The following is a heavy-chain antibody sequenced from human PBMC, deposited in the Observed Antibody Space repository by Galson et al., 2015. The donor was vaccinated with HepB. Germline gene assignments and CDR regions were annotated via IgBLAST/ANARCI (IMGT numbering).Heavy chain of an antibody. CDR2: IYHSGST. D-gene: IGHD1-26*01. Sequence: SETLSLTCAVSGGSISSSNWWSWVRQPPGKGLEWIGEIYHSGSTNYNPSPKSRVTISVDKSKNQFSLKLSSVTAADTAVYYCARVSRSGSYGMYYMDVWGKGTTVTVSS. J-gene: IGHJ6*03. CDR1: GGSISSSNW. V-gene: IGHV4-4*02. CDR3: ARVSRSGSYGMYYMDV.